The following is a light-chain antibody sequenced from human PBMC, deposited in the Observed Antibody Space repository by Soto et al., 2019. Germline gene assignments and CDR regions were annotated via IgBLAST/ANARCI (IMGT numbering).Light chain of an antibody. CDR1: QSLLYSNGYNS. V-gene: IGKV2-28*01. J-gene: IGKJ1*01. Sequence: DLVLTQSPLSLPVTPGEPASITRRSSQSLLYSNGYNSLDWYLQKPGQSPQLLIYLGSNRASGGPDRGSGSGSGTDFTLKISSVEADALCFYYDEAPLLTRWTCGKGTEVEIK. CDR3: EAPLLTRWT. CDR2: LGS.